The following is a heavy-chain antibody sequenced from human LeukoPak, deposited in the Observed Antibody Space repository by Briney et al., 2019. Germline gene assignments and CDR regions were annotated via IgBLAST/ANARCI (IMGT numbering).Heavy chain of an antibody. CDR2: INHSGRT. Sequence: SETLSLTCAAYGGSFSGYSWSLIRHSPGKGLEWIGEINHSGRTNYNPSLKSRVTISVDTSKNQISLRLSSVTAADTALYYCASRLDTYYDFWSGYYWGQGTLVTVSS. V-gene: IGHV4-34*01. D-gene: IGHD3-3*01. CDR3: ASRLDTYYDFWSGYY. J-gene: IGHJ4*02. CDR1: GGSFSGYS.